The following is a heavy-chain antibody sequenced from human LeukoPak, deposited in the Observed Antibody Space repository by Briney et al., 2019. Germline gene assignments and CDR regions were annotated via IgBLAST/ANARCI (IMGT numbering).Heavy chain of an antibody. CDR1: GFTLTSYY. V-gene: IGHV1-46*01. Sequence: ASGKVSCKAFGFTLTSYYMHWVRQAPGQGLEWMGIINPSGGGTSHAQKFHGRVTITRDTSASTAYMELSSLRSEDTAVYYCARTLKYGGLGAFDTWGQGTMVTVSS. D-gene: IGHD4-23*01. CDR2: INPSGGGT. J-gene: IGHJ3*02. CDR3: ARTLKYGGLGAFDT.